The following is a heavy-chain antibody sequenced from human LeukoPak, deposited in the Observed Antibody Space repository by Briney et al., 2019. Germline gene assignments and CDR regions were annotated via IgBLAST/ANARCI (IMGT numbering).Heavy chain of an antibody. Sequence: SETLSLTCTVSGYSISSGYYWGWIRQPPGKGLEWIGYIYHSGSTYYNPSLKSRVTISVDRSKNQFSLKLSSVTAADTAVYYCARSDIVVVPAAKYAFDIWGQGTMVTVSS. CDR2: IYHSGST. J-gene: IGHJ3*02. CDR1: GYSISSGYY. CDR3: ARSDIVVVPAAKYAFDI. V-gene: IGHV4-38-2*02. D-gene: IGHD2-2*01.